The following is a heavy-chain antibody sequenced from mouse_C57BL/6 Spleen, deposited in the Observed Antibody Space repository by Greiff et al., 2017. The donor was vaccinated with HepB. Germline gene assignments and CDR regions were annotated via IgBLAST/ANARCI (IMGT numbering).Heavy chain of an antibody. Sequence: VQGVESGPELVKPGASVKISSKASGYAFSSSWMNWVKQRPGKGLEWIGRIYPGDGDTNYNGKFKGKATLTADKSSSTAYMQLSSLTSEDSAVYFCAREMDYWGQGTSVTVSS. J-gene: IGHJ4*01. CDR1: GYAFSSSW. V-gene: IGHV1-82*01. CDR2: IYPGDGDT. CDR3: AREMDY.